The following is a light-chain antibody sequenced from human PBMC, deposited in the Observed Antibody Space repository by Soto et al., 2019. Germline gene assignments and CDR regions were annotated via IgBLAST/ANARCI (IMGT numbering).Light chain of an antibody. CDR3: QQYNSWPRT. V-gene: IGKV3D-15*01. J-gene: IGKJ1*01. CDR1: QSVSDN. Sequence: EVVMTQSPATLSVSPGERDTLSCRASQSVSDNLAWYQQKPGQAPRPLIYGASNRATGIPATFSGSGSGTELTRPISGLQSEDFAIYYCQQYNSWPRTFGQGAKVDIK. CDR2: GAS.